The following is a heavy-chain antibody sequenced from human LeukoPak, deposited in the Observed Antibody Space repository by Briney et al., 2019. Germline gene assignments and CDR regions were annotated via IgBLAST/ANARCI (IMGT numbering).Heavy chain of an antibody. Sequence: PGGSLRLSCAASGFTVSSNYMSWVRQAPGKGLEWVSVIYSGGSTYYADSVKGRFTISRDNSKNTLYLQLNSLRAEDTAVYYCARAPTVTTIFDSWGQGTLVTVSS. D-gene: IGHD4-17*01. CDR1: GFTVSSNY. CDR2: IYSGGST. J-gene: IGHJ4*02. V-gene: IGHV3-66*01. CDR3: ARAPTVTTIFDS.